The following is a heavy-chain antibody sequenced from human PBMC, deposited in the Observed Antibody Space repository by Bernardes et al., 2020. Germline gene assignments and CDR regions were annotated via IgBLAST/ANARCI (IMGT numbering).Heavy chain of an antibody. V-gene: IGHV3-48*01. Sequence: GGSLRLSCAASGFTFSSSSMNWVRQAPGKGLEWVSYISRSSRPLYYADSVKGRFTISRDNAKNSLYLQMNSLRAEDTAVYYCARDRAIAAAGTDERDYWGQGTLVTGSS. CDR1: GFTFSSSS. CDR3: ARDRAIAAAGTDERDY. CDR2: ISRSSRPL. J-gene: IGHJ4*02. D-gene: IGHD6-13*01.